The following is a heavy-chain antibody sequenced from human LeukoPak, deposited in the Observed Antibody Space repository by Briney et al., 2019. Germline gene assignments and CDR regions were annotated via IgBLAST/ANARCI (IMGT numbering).Heavy chain of an antibody. Sequence: SETLSLTCTVSGGSISSYYWSWIRQPAGKGLEWIGRIYTSWSTNYNPSLKSRVTMSVDTSKNQFSLKLSSVTAADTAVYYCAASSWYENWFDPWGQGTLVTVSS. V-gene: IGHV4-4*07. D-gene: IGHD6-13*01. CDR3: AASSWYENWFDP. CDR1: GGSISSYY. CDR2: IYTSWST. J-gene: IGHJ5*02.